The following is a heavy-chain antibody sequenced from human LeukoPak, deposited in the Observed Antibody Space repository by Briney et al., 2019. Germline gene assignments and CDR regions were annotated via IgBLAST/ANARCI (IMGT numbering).Heavy chain of an antibody. CDR1: GFTVSSNY. D-gene: IGHD3-3*01. Sequence: GGSLRLSCAASGFTVSSNYMNWVRQAPGKGLEWVSVIYGGGNIYYADSVKGRFTISRDNAKNSLYLQMNSLRAEDTAVYYCARESDFWSGYPIDYWGQGTLVTVSS. CDR2: IYGGGNI. J-gene: IGHJ4*02. CDR3: ARESDFWSGYPIDY. V-gene: IGHV3-53*01.